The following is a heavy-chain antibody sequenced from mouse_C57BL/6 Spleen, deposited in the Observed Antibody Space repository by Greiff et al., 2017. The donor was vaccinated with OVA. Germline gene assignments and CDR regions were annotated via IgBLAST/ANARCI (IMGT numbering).Heavy chain of an antibody. CDR3: TRDIGSYWYFDF. D-gene: IGHD1-1*01. CDR1: GFTFSSYA. V-gene: IGHV5-9-1*02. J-gene: IGHJ1*03. CDR2: ISSGGDYI. Sequence: EVKLMESGEGLVKPGGSLKLSCAASGFTFSSYAMSWVRQTPEKRLEWVAYISSGGDYIYYAETVKGRFTLSRDNARNTLYLQMSSLKSEDTAMYYCTRDIGSYWYFDFWGTGTTVTVSS.